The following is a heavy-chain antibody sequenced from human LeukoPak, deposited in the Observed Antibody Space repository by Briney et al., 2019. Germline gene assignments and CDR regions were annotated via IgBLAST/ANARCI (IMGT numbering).Heavy chain of an antibody. Sequence: GGSLRLSCAASGFTFSNYCMRWVRQAPGKGLEWVAVIWYDGSNKYYADSVKGRFTISRDNSKNTLYLQMNSLRAEDTAVYYCARDGDILTGYYFDYWGQGTLVTVSS. CDR2: IWYDGSNK. J-gene: IGHJ4*02. CDR3: ARDGDILTGYYFDY. D-gene: IGHD3-9*01. CDR1: GFTFSNYC. V-gene: IGHV3-33*01.